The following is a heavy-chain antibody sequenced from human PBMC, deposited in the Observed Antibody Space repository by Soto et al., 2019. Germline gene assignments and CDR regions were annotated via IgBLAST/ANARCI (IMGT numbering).Heavy chain of an antibody. CDR1: GFTFSSYG. V-gene: IGHV3-30*18. D-gene: IGHD4-17*01. CDR3: AKDTVTGGY. CDR2: ISYDGSNK. Sequence: QVQLVESEGGVVQPGRSLRLSCAASGFTFSSYGMHWVRQAPGKGLEWVAVISYDGSNKYYADSVKGRFTISRDNSKNTLYLQMNSLRAEDTAVYYCAKDTVTGGYWGQGTLVTVSS. J-gene: IGHJ4*02.